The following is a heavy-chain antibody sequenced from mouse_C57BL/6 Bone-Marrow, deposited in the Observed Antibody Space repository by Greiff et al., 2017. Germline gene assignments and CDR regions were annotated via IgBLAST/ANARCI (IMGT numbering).Heavy chain of an antibody. D-gene: IGHD4-1*02. CDR1: GFTFSDYY. CDR2: ISNGGGST. J-gene: IGHJ2*01. CDR3: ARRTFNFFFDY. V-gene: IGHV5-12*01. Sequence: EVMLVESGGGLVQPGGSLTLSCAASGFTFSDYYMYWVRQTPEKRLEWVAYISNGGGSTYYPDTVKGRFTISRDNAKNTLYLQMSRLKSEDTAMYYCARRTFNFFFDYWGQGTTLTVSS.